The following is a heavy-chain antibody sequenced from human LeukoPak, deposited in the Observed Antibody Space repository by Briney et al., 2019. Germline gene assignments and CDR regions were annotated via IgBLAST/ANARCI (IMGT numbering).Heavy chain of an antibody. CDR2: ISYDGSNK. CDR1: GFTFSSYA. Sequence: GGSLRLSCAASGFTFSSYAMHWVRQAPGKGLEWVAVISYDGSNKYYADSVKGRFTISRDNSKNTLYLQMNSLRDEDTAVYYCAREGSGWYYFDYWGQGTLVTVSS. CDR3: AREGSGWYYFDY. J-gene: IGHJ4*02. V-gene: IGHV3-30*04. D-gene: IGHD6-19*01.